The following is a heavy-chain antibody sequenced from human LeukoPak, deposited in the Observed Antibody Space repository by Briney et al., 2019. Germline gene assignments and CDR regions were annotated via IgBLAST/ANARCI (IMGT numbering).Heavy chain of an antibody. CDR1: GGSISSGSYY. J-gene: IGHJ5*02. V-gene: IGHV4-61*02. CDR2: IYTSGST. CDR3: ARSVVPAARDWFDP. Sequence: PSETLSLTCTVSGGSISSGSYYWSWIRQPAGKGLEWIGRIYTSGSTNYNPSLKSRVTVSVDTSKNQFSLKLSSVTAADTAVYYCARSVVPAARDWFDPWGQGTLVTISS. D-gene: IGHD2-2*01.